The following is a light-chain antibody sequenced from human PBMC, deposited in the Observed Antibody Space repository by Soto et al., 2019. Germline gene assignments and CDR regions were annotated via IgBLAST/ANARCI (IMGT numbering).Light chain of an antibody. J-gene: IGKJ5*01. CDR1: QDVSNY. CDR2: DAS. CDR3: QQYSNLIT. V-gene: IGKV1-33*01. Sequence: DIQMTRSPSSLSASVGDRVTITCQASQDVSNYLNCYQQKLGKAPKLLIYDASNLETGVPSRFSGSGSGTYFSFTISSLQPEDFATYYCQQYSNLITFGQGTRLEIK.